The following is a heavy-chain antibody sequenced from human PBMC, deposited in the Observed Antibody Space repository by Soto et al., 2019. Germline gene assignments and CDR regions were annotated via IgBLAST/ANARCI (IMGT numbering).Heavy chain of an antibody. D-gene: IGHD5-12*01. J-gene: IGHJ3*02. Sequence: SETLSLTCTVSGGSISSYYWSWIRQPPGKGLEWIGYIYYSGSTNYNPSLKSRVTISVDTSKNQFSLKLSSVTAADTAVYYCARWSEYSGYAVGLAFDIWGQGTMVTVSS. CDR1: GGSISSYY. CDR3: ARWSEYSGYAVGLAFDI. V-gene: IGHV4-59*01. CDR2: IYYSGST.